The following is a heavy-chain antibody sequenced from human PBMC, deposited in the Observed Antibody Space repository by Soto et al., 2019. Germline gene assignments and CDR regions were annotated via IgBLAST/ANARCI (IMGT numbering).Heavy chain of an antibody. D-gene: IGHD6-13*01. J-gene: IGHJ5*02. CDR1: GGTFSSYT. CDR3: ARDTSPGYSTRRNWFDP. CDR2: IIPIFGTA. Sequence: QVQLVQSGTEVKKPGSSVKVSCKASGGTFSSYTISWVRQAPGQGLEWMGGIIPIFGTANYAQKFQGRVTITADESTSTAYMELGRLRSEDTAVYYCARDTSPGYSTRRNWFDPWGQGTLVTVSS. V-gene: IGHV1-69*01.